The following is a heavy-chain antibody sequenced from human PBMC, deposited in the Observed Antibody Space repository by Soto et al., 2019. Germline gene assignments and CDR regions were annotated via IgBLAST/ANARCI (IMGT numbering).Heavy chain of an antibody. CDR3: AKEWSSGMDV. J-gene: IGHJ6*02. D-gene: IGHD2-15*01. Sequence: EVQLLESGGGLVQPGGSLRLSCSASGFTFSSHSMSWVRQAPGKGLEWVSSISGSGGTTYYADSVKGHFTISRDNSKSTLYLQMNSLRAEDTAVYYCAKEWSSGMDVWGQGTTVTVSS. V-gene: IGHV3-23*01. CDR2: ISGSGGTT. CDR1: GFTFSSHS.